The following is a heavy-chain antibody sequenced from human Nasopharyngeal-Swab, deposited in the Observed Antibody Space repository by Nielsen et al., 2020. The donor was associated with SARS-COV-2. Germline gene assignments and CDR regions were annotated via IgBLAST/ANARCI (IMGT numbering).Heavy chain of an antibody. Sequence: GGSLRLSCVASGFIFSSFEMNWLRQAPGKGLEWISYISSGGYTVYYADSVKGRFTISRDNAKNSLYLQMNSLRAEDTAVYYCASDCSGGSCYSGNIWGQGTMVTVSS. CDR2: ISSGGYTV. CDR3: ASDCSGGSCYSGNI. CDR1: GFIFSSFE. D-gene: IGHD2-15*01. V-gene: IGHV3-48*03. J-gene: IGHJ3*02.